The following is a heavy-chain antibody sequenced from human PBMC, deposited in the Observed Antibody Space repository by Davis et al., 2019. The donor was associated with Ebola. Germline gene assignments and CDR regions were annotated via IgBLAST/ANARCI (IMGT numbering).Heavy chain of an antibody. Sequence: KVSCKASGYTFTRYWIVWVRQMPGKGLEWMGIIYPGDSDTRYSPSFLGQVIFSADKSISTAYLQWSSLKASDTATYYCARAPYYYDVSGFYVDFWGQGTLVTVSS. V-gene: IGHV5-51*01. CDR2: IYPGDSDT. J-gene: IGHJ4*02. D-gene: IGHD3-22*01. CDR1: GYTFTRYW. CDR3: ARAPYYYDVSGFYVDF.